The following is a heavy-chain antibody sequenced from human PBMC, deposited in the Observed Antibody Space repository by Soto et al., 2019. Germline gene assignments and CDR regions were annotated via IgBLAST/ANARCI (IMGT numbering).Heavy chain of an antibody. CDR2: INAGNGNT. V-gene: IGHV1-3*01. J-gene: IGHJ4*01. CDR1: GYTFISYA. D-gene: IGHD2-15*01. Sequence: ASVKVSCKASGYTFISYAIHWVRQAPGQRLEWMGWINAGNGNTKYSQKFQGRVTITRDTSASTAYMELTSLRSEDTAVYYCARELQGLYYFDYWRHGTPVPVSS. CDR3: ARELQGLYYFDY.